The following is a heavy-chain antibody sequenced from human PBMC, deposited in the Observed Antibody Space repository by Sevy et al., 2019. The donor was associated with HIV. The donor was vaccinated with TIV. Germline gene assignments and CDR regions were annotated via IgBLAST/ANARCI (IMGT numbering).Heavy chain of an antibody. V-gene: IGHV3-23*01. CDR2: ISDSGGST. Sequence: GGSLRLSCAASGFTFSTYAMSWVRQTPGKGLQWVSVISDSGGSTYYADSVQGRFTISRDNSKDTMYLKVNSLRAEDTAVYYCARRPDLGSVIRTGVMDVWGQGTTVTVSS. J-gene: IGHJ6*02. CDR3: ARRPDLGSVIRTGVMDV. CDR1: GFTFSTYA. D-gene: IGHD3-10*01.